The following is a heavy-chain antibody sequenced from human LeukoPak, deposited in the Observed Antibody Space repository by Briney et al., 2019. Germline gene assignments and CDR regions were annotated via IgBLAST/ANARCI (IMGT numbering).Heavy chain of an antibody. V-gene: IGHV4-39*01. J-gene: IGHJ4*02. CDR1: GGSISSSSFY. Sequence: SETLSLTCTVSGGSISSSSFYWGWVRQPPGKGLEWIGNIYYSGSTYYNPSLKSRVAISVDTSKNQFSLKLSSVIAADTAVYYCARHKGYTYGYGDYWGQGTLVTVSS. D-gene: IGHD5-18*01. CDR2: IYYSGST. CDR3: ARHKGYTYGYGDY.